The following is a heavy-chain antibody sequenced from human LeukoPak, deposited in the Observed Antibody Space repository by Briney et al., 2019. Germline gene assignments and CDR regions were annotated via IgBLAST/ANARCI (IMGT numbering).Heavy chain of an antibody. CDR2: IYHSGST. D-gene: IGHD3-3*01. CDR1: GGSISSGGYS. Sequence: PSQTLSLTCAVSGGSISSGGYSWSWIRQPPGKGLEWLGYIYHSGSTYYNPSLKSRVTISVDRSKNQFSLKLSSVTAADTAVYYCARGVGYDFWSGYYSYYFDYWGQGTLVTVSS. CDR3: ARGVGYDFWSGYYSYYFDY. J-gene: IGHJ4*02. V-gene: IGHV4-30-2*01.